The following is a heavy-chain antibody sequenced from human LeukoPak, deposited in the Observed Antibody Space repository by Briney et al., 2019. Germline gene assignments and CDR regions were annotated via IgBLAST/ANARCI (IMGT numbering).Heavy chain of an antibody. CDR2: INHSGST. CDR1: GGSFSGYY. CDR3: ASLTQYQLLSYYYYYMDV. V-gene: IGHV4-34*01. J-gene: IGHJ6*03. D-gene: IGHD2-2*01. Sequence: PSETLSLTCAVYGGSFSGYYWSWIRQPPGKGLGWIGEINHSGSTNYNPSLKSRVTISVDTSKNQFSLKLSSVTAADTAVYYCASLTQYQLLSYYYYYMDVWGKGTTVTVSS.